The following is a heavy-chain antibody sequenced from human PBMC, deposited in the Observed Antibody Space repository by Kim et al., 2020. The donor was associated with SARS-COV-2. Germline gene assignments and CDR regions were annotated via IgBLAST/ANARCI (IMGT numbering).Heavy chain of an antibody. V-gene: IGHV5-51*01. CDR1: GYSFNTYW. J-gene: IGHJ4*02. CDR2: IYPADSDT. D-gene: IGHD3-3*01. CDR3: ARLSDGSGFYFAMGFDY. Sequence: GESLKISCQGSGYSFNTYWIGWVRQMPGKGLEWMGIIYPADSDTRYSPSFQGQVTISADKTISTAFLQWSSLKASDTAIYYCARLSDGSGFYFAMGFDYWGQGSLVTVSS.